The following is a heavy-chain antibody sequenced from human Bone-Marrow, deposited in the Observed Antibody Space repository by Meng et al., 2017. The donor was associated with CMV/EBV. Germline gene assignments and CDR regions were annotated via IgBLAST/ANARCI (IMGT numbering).Heavy chain of an antibody. D-gene: IGHD2-21*02. CDR1: GFTFSSYS. CDR3: ARRRVVTSTSYNGMDV. Sequence: GESLKISCAASGFTFSSYSMNWVRQAPGKGLEWVSSISPSSTYIYYGDSVKGRFTVSRDNAKNSLFLHMDSLAADDTAVYYCARRRVVTSTSYNGMDVWGQGTTVTVSS. V-gene: IGHV3-21*01. J-gene: IGHJ6*02. CDR2: ISPSSTYI.